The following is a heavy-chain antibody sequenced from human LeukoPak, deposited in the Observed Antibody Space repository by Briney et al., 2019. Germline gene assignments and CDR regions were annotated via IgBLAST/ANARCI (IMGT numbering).Heavy chain of an antibody. Sequence: SETLYLTCAVYGRSFSGYYWSWIRQPPGKGLEWIGEINHSGSTNYNPSLKSRVTISVDTSENQFSLKLSSVTAADTAVYYCARGRTDYYDSSGYYSLYYFDYWGQGTLVTVSS. V-gene: IGHV4-34*01. D-gene: IGHD3-22*01. J-gene: IGHJ4*02. CDR2: INHSGST. CDR3: ARGRTDYYDSSGYYSLYYFDY. CDR1: GRSFSGYY.